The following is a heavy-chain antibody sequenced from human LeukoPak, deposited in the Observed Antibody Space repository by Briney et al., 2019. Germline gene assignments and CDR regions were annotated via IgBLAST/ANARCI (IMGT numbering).Heavy chain of an antibody. V-gene: IGHV4-39*01. CDR1: GDSISSNSYY. D-gene: IGHD2-2*01. J-gene: IGHJ4*02. Sequence: SETLSLTCTVSGDSISSNSYYWIWIRQPPGKGLEWIGSVYYSGSTYYSPSLKSRVTISIDTSKNQFSLKLNSVTAADTAVYYCARHGFVVIPAAFDYWGQGTLVTVSS. CDR2: VYYSGST. CDR3: ARHGFVVIPAAFDY.